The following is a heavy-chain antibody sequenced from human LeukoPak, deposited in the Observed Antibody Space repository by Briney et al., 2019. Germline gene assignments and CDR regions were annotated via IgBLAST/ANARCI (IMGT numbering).Heavy chain of an antibody. CDR2: IWYDGSNK. V-gene: IGHV3-30*02. D-gene: IGHD3-22*01. CDR1: GFTFRNYG. Sequence: GGSLRLSCAASGFTFRNYGMHWVRQAPGKGLEWVGVIWYDGSNKYYGDSVKGRFTISRDNSKNTLYLQMNSLRAEDTAVYYCAINRGYYYDSSGLDYWGQGTLVTVSS. CDR3: AINRGYYYDSSGLDY. J-gene: IGHJ4*02.